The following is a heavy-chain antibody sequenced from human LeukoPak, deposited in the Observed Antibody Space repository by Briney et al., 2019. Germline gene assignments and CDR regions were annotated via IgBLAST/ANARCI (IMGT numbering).Heavy chain of an antibody. V-gene: IGHV3-21*01. CDR2: ISSSSSYI. CDR3: ARGGGPGYDSSGYYYTY. D-gene: IGHD3-22*01. J-gene: IGHJ4*02. Sequence: GGSLRLSCAASGFTFSSYSMNWVRQAPGKGLEWVSSISSSSSYIYYADSVKGRFTISRDNAKNSLYLQMNSLRAEDTAVYYCARGGGPGYDSSGYYYTYWGQGTLVTVSS. CDR1: GFTFSSYS.